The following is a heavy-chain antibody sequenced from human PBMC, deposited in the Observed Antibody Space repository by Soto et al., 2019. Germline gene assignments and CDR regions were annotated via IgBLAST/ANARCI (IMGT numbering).Heavy chain of an antibody. CDR1: GYSFTSYW. V-gene: IGHV5-10-1*01. CDR2: IDPSDSYT. J-gene: IGHJ4*02. D-gene: IGHD5-18*01. Sequence: GESLKISCQGSGYSFTSYWISWVRQMPGKGLEWMGRIDPSDSYTNYSPSFQGHVTISADKSISTAYLQWSSLKASDTAMYYCARSLGSYGSPTGYWGQGTLVTVSS. CDR3: ARSLGSYGSPTGY.